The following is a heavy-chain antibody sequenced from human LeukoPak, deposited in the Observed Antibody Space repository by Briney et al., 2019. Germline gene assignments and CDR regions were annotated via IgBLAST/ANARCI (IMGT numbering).Heavy chain of an antibody. V-gene: IGHV3-7*01. CDR2: IKQDGSER. Sequence: GGSLRLSCAASGFTFGNYWVSWFRQAPGQGLEWVASIKQDGSERYYVDSVKGRFTISRDNAKNSLFLQLSSLRVEDTAVYYCARGSMHIYHLYTDYWGQGTLVTVSS. CDR3: ARGSMHIYHLYTDY. J-gene: IGHJ4*02. D-gene: IGHD3-16*02. CDR1: GFTFGNYW.